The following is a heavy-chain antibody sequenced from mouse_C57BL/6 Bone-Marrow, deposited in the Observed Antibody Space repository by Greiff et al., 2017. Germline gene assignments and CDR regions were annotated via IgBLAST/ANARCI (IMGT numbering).Heavy chain of an antibody. D-gene: IGHD3-2*02. CDR2: IDPSDSET. Sequence: VQLQQPGAELVRPGSSVKLSCKASGYTFTSYWMHWVKQRPIQGLEWIGNIDPSDSETHYNQKFKDKATLTVDKSSSTAYMQLSSLTSEDSAVYYCARSQDSLGPSPAYWGQGTLVTVSA. V-gene: IGHV1-52*01. CDR3: ARSQDSLGPSPAY. CDR1: GYTFTSYW. J-gene: IGHJ3*01.